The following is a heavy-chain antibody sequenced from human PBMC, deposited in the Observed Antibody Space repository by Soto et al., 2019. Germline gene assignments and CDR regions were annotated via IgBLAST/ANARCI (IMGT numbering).Heavy chain of an antibody. J-gene: IGHJ3*02. Sequence: EVQLLESGGGMVQPGGSLRLSCAASGFTFSSYAMNWVRQAPGKGLEWVSAISGSGGSTYYADSVKGRFTISRDSSKNTLYLQMNSLRAEDTAVYYCAKGNSWSPALVLDIWGQGTMVTVSS. V-gene: IGHV3-23*01. CDR1: GFTFSSYA. CDR2: ISGSGGST. CDR3: AKGNSWSPALVLDI. D-gene: IGHD1-7*01.